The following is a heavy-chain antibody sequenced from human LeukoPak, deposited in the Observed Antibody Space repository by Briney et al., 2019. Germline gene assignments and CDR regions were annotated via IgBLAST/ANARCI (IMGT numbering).Heavy chain of an antibody. J-gene: IGHJ4*02. V-gene: IGHV3-23*01. CDR2: ISGSGGAT. D-gene: IGHD1-26*01. Sequence: GGSLRLSCAASGFTFSSYAMSWVRQAPGKGLEWVSDISGSGGATYYAGSVRGRFTISRDNSKNTVYLQMNSLRAEDTAVYYCAKDSGLGATWRYFDYWGQGTLVTVSS. CDR1: GFTFSSYA. CDR3: AKDSGLGATWRYFDY.